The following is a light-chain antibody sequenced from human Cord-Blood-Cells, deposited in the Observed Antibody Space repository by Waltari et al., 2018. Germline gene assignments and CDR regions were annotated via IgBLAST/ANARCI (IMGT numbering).Light chain of an antibody. CDR3: AAWDDSLSGYV. V-gene: IGLV1-47*01. CDR2: RNN. CDR1: SSNIGSNY. Sequence: QSVLTQPPSASGTPGQRVTISCSGSSSNIGSNYVYWYQQLPGTAPKLLIYRNNQRPSGVPDGLSGSKSGTSASLAISGLRSEDEADYYCAAWDDSLSGYVFGTGTKVTVL. J-gene: IGLJ1*01.